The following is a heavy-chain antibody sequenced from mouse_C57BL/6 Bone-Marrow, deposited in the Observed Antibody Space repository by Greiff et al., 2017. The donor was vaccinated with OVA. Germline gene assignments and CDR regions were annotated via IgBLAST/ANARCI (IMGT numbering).Heavy chain of an antibody. V-gene: IGHV2-6-1*01. Sequence: QVQLKESGPGLVAPSQSLSITCTVSGFSLTSYGVHWVRQPPGKGLEWLVVIWSDGSTTYNSALKSRLSISKDNSKSQVFLKMNSLQTDDTAMYYCARQAGSSYGTYWYFDVWGTGTTVTVSS. CDR1: GFSLTSYG. CDR2: IWSDGST. D-gene: IGHD1-1*01. CDR3: ARQAGSSYGTYWYFDV. J-gene: IGHJ1*03.